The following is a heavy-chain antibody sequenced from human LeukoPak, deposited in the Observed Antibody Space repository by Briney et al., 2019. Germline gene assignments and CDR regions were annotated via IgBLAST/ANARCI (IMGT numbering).Heavy chain of an antibody. CDR1: GGSISRYY. CDR3: AGVRDYGNVGVDY. CDR2: IYYSGST. Sequence: SETLSLTCTVSGGSISRYYWSWIRQPPGKGLEWIGYIYYSGSTNYNPSLKSRVTISVDTSKNQFSLRLSSVTAADTAVYYCAGVRDYGNVGVDYWGQGTLVTVSS. V-gene: IGHV4-59*01. J-gene: IGHJ4*02. D-gene: IGHD4-17*01.